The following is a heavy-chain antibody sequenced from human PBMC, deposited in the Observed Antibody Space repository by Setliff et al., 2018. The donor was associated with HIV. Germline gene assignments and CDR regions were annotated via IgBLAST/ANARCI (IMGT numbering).Heavy chain of an antibody. J-gene: IGHJ3*02. D-gene: IGHD1-26*01. CDR2: IKSKTDGGTT. Sequence: PGGSLRLSCAASGFTFSNAWMSWVRQAPGKGLEWVGRIKSKTDGGTTDYAAPVKGRFTISTDDSKNTLYLEMNSLKTEDTAMYYCTTLVGANPYHDAFDIWGHGTMVTVSS. V-gene: IGHV3-15*01. CDR1: GFTFSNAW. CDR3: TTLVGANPYHDAFDI.